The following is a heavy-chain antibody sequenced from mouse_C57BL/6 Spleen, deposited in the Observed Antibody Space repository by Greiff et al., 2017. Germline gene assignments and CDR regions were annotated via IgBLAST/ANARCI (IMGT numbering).Heavy chain of an antibody. CDR3: ARGSYYVYQAWFAY. V-gene: IGHV1-82*01. CDR1: GYAFSSSW. Sequence: QVQLQQSGPELVKPGASVKISCKASGYAFSSSWMNWVKQRPGKGLEWIGRIYPGDGDTNYNGKFKGKATLTADKSSSTAYMQLSSLTSEDAAVYFCARGSYYVYQAWFAYWGQGTLVTVSA. CDR2: IYPGDGDT. J-gene: IGHJ3*01. D-gene: IGHD2-2*01.